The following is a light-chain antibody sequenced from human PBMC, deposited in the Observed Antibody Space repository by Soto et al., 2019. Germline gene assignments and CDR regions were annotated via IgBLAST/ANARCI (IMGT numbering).Light chain of an antibody. Sequence: DIQLTQSPSTMSASVGDRVTITRRASQTISSWLAWYQQKPGKAPNLLIYETSNLESGVPSRFSGSGSGTDLTLTISSRKPDDFADYYCQYYNAWCWTFGQGTKVEI. CDR2: ETS. CDR1: QTISSW. CDR3: QYYNAWCWT. V-gene: IGKV1-5*03. J-gene: IGKJ1*01.